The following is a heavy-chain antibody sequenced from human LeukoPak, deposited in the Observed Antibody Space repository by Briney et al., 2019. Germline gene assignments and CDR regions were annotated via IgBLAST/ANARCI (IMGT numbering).Heavy chain of an antibody. CDR3: ARAAGWSYGFDY. D-gene: IGHD3-16*01. Sequence: SETLSLTCTVSGGSISSGGYYWTWIRQYPGKGLEWIGYIYYSGTTYYNPSLQSRVTISGDTSKNQFSLKLSSVTAADTAVYYCARAAGWSYGFDYWGQGTLVTVSS. CDR2: IYYSGTT. J-gene: IGHJ4*02. CDR1: GGSISSGGYY. V-gene: IGHV4-31*03.